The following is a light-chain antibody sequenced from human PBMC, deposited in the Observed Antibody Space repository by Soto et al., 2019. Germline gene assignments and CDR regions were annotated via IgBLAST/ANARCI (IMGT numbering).Light chain of an antibody. V-gene: IGKV3-15*01. J-gene: IGKJ4*01. Sequence: EVVMTQSPATLSVSPGESATLSCWASQSVTNKLAWYQQTPGQAPRLLIYGASTRATTTPARFSGSGSGTDFTLTISSLPSEDLGVYYCQQYHGWPLTFGGGTKVEI. CDR3: QQYHGWPLT. CDR2: GAS. CDR1: QSVTNK.